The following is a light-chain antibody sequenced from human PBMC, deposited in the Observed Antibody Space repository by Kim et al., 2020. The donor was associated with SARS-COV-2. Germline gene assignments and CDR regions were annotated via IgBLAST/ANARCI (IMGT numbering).Light chain of an antibody. Sequence: LSQPASVSGSPGQSVTISCTGSSRDIGTNNLVSWYQQQPGEVPRLIIYAGNSRPSGVSHCFSGSTSGNTASLTISGLQPDDEADYYCCSYATNRVYVF. CDR3: CSYATNRVYV. CDR1: SRDIGTNNL. CDR2: AGN. V-gene: IGLV2-23*01. J-gene: IGLJ1*01.